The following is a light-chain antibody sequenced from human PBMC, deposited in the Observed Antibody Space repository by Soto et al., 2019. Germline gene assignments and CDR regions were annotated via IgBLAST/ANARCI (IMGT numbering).Light chain of an antibody. J-gene: IGKJ1*01. CDR1: QSVNSW. V-gene: IGKV1-5*03. CDR2: KAS. Sequence: DIQMTQSPSTLSASLGDIVTITCRASQSVNSWLAWYQQKPGKAPKLLIYKASSLESGVPSRFSGSGSGTEYTLTISSLQPDDFATYYCQQYNSYSRTFGQGTKVDIK. CDR3: QQYNSYSRT.